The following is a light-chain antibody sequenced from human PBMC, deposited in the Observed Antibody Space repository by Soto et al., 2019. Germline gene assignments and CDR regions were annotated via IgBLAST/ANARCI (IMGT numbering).Light chain of an antibody. CDR2: SAS. J-gene: IGKJ5*01. Sequence: DIHMTQSPSSLSAPVGDRITITCRASRSIGTYLNWYQQRRGKAPKLLIYSASTLNGGVPSRFSGSGSGTDFTLTISTLQPDVSAPYYCQQSAISPITFCQGTQLDIQ. CDR1: RSIGTY. CDR3: QQSAISPIT. V-gene: IGKV1-39*01.